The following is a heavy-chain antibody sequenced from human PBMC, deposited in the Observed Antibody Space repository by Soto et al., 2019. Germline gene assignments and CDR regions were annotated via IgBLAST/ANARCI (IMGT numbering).Heavy chain of an antibody. CDR1: GFNFNHFA. D-gene: IGHD3-16*01. CDR3: VKGSRGEYYYYYNGVDV. CDR2: ISDTGGST. Sequence: HPGGSLRLSCAGSGFNFNHFAMHWVRQAPGTGLEYVSSISDTGGSTLHADSVKGRFIISRDNSKGTLFLQMSSLRVEDTAVYYCVKGSRGEYYYYYNGVDVWGQGTKVTVSS. J-gene: IGHJ6*02. V-gene: IGHV3-64D*06.